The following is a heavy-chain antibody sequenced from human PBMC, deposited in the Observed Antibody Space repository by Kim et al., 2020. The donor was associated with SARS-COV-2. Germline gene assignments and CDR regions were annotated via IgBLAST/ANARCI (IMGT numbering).Heavy chain of an antibody. Sequence: SETLSLTCTVSGGSISSSSYYWGWIRQPPGKGLEWIGSIYYSGSTYYNPSLKSRVTISVDTSKNQFSLKLSSVTAADTAVYYCASHYYDSSGPPGYWGQGTLVTVSS. CDR2: IYYSGST. V-gene: IGHV4-39*01. D-gene: IGHD3-22*01. CDR3: ASHYYDSSGPPGY. CDR1: GGSISSSSYY. J-gene: IGHJ4*02.